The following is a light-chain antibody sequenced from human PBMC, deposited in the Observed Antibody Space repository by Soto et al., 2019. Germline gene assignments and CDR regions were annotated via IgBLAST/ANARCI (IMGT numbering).Light chain of an antibody. V-gene: IGKV1-39*01. CDR1: QSISSY. CDR2: TTS. J-gene: IGKJ5*01. CDR3: QQLHGYPIT. Sequence: IQMTQSPSSLSAYVGDRVTITCRASQSISSYLNWYQQKPGKAPNLLIYTTSSLESGVPSRFSGSGSGTHFTLTISSLQPEDFATYYCQQLHGYPITFGQGTRLEFK.